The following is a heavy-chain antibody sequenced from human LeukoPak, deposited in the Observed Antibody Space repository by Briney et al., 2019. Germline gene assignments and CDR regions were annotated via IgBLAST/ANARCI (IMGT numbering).Heavy chain of an antibody. CDR1: GGSISTYY. CDR3: AREGFIVGATSAFDI. V-gene: IGHV4-59*01. Sequence: SETLSLTCTVSGGSISTYYWSWIRQPPGKGLEWIGYIYYSGSTNYNPSLKSRVTISVDTSKNQFSLKLGSVTAADTAVYYCAREGFIVGATSAFDIWGQGTMVTVSS. J-gene: IGHJ3*02. D-gene: IGHD1-26*01. CDR2: IYYSGST.